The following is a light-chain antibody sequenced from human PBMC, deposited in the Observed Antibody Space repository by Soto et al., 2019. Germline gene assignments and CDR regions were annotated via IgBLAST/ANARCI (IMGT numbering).Light chain of an antibody. J-gene: IGLJ1*01. V-gene: IGLV2-14*01. CDR3: SSFTRSSTYV. CDR1: SSDVGAYNF. CDR2: EVN. Sequence: QSALTQPASVSGSPGQSITISCTGTSSDVGAYNFVSWYQQYPGKAPKVMIYEVNNRPSGVSNRFSGSKSGNTASLTISGLQAEDEADYYCSSFTRSSTYVFGSRTKLTVL.